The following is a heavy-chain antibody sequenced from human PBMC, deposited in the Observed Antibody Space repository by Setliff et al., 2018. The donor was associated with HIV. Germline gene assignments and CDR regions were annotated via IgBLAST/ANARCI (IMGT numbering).Heavy chain of an antibody. D-gene: IGHD5-18*01. CDR1: GGSITSHY. CDR3: AKTIRGYISGDYMDV. J-gene: IGHJ6*03. CDR2: VFYPGGT. Sequence: PSETLSLTCTISGGSITSHYWSWIRQPPGKGLEWIGYVFYPGGTNYRPSLRGRVTISVDTSKNHFSLKLSSVTAADTAVYYCAKTIRGYISGDYMDVWGKGTTVTVSS. V-gene: IGHV4-59*11.